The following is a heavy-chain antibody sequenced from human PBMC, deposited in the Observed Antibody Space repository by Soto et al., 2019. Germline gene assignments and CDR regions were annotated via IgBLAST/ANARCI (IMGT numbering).Heavy chain of an antibody. Sequence: SETLSLTCSVSDDSFRTAMEPWSWIRQPPGGSLEWIGDIYPSGAAYYNPSLKSRVTMLVDRSLQLRSVTAADTAQYFCARSVGGLGGYFDSWSQGFPVTVSS. CDR3: ARSVGGLGGYFDS. D-gene: IGHD3-16*01. J-gene: IGHJ4*02. CDR1: DDSFRTAMEP. V-gene: IGHV4-30-2*01. CDR2: IYPSGAA.